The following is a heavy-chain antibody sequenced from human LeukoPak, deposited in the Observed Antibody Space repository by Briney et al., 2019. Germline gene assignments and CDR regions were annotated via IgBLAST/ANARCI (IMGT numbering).Heavy chain of an antibody. Sequence: PGGSLRLSCAASGFTFSSYWMSWVRQAPGKGLEWVANIKQDGSEKYYVDSVKGRFTIPRDNAKNSLYLQMNSLRAEDTAVYYCARKSPEGYYYDSSGYPEYYFDYWGQGTLVTVSS. CDR3: ARKSPEGYYYDSSGYPEYYFDY. D-gene: IGHD3-22*01. CDR1: GFTFSSYW. J-gene: IGHJ4*02. V-gene: IGHV3-7*01. CDR2: IKQDGSEK.